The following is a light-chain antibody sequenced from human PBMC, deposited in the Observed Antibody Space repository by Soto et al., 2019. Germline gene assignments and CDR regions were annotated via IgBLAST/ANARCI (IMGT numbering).Light chain of an antibody. CDR2: GAS. CDR3: QQYGSSKVT. CDR1: QSVSSSY. V-gene: IGKV3-20*01. J-gene: IGKJ5*01. Sequence: EIVLTQSPGTLSLSPGERATLSCRASQSVSSSYLAWYQQKPCQAPRLLIYGASSRATGIPDRFSGSGSGTDFTLTISRLEPEDFAVYYCQQYGSSKVTFGQGTRLEIK.